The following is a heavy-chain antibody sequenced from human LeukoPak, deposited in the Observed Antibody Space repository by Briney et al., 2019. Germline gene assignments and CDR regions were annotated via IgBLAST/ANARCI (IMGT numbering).Heavy chain of an antibody. CDR2: INPNSGGT. CDR3: ARDKPAEAALDF. J-gene: IGHJ4*02. V-gene: IGHV1-2*02. Sequence: GASVKVSCKASGYTFTGYYIHWVRQAPGQGLEWMGWINPNSGGTNYAQKFQGRVTMTRDRSINTAYMDLRSLTYEDTAVYYCARDKPAEAALDFWGQGTLVTVSS. CDR1: GYTFTGYY.